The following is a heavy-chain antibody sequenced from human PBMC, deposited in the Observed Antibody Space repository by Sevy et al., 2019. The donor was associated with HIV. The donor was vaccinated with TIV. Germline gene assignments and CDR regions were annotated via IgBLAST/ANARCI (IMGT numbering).Heavy chain of an antibody. V-gene: IGHV4-39*01. CDR1: GASISSSGYY. D-gene: IGHD6-19*01. J-gene: IGHJ4*02. CDR2: IRYCGST. Sequence: SETLSLTCSVSGASISSSGYYWGWIRQPPGKGLEWIASIRYCGSTFYNPSLRSRVTISADTSKNQFSLKLNSVTAADTARYYCAGPTLTYSSGWSYYDYWGQGTVVTVSS. CDR3: AGPTLTYSSGWSYYDY.